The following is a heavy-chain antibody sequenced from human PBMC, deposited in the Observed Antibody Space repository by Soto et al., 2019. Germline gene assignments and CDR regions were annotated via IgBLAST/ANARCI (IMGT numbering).Heavy chain of an antibody. V-gene: IGHV5-51*01. CDR3: ARGLTSVSNHYHFDY. Sequence: GESLKISFKASGYSFTNFWICWVRQMPVKGLEWMGIIYPGDSDTRYSPSFQGQVTISADRSITTAYLQWSSLQASDTDVYYCARGLTSVSNHYHFDYWGQGILVAGCS. J-gene: IGHJ4*02. CDR1: GYSFTNFW. CDR2: IYPGDSDT. D-gene: IGHD3-3*02.